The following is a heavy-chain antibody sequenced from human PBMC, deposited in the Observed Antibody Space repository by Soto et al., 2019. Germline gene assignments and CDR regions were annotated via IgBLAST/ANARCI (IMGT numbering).Heavy chain of an antibody. Sequence: SETLSLTCTVSGGSISSSSYYWGWIRQPPGKGLEWIGSIYYSGSTYYNPSLKSRVTISVDTSKNQFSLKLSSVTAADTAVYYCANLAAAGLGAFDIWGQGTMVTVSS. V-gene: IGHV4-39*01. D-gene: IGHD6-13*01. CDR1: GGSISSSSYY. CDR3: ANLAAAGLGAFDI. J-gene: IGHJ3*02. CDR2: IYYSGST.